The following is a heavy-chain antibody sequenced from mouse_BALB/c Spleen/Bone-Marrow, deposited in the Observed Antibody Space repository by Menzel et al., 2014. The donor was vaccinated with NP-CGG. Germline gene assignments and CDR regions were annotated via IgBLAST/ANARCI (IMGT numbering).Heavy chain of an antibody. CDR1: GYTFTSYW. CDR3: ARSGYRYDVWLAY. V-gene: IGHV1-52*01. CDR2: IDPYDSET. Sequence: QVQLKESGAELVRPGASVKLSCKASGYTFTSYWMNWVKQRPEQGLEWIGRIDPYDSETHYNQKFKDKAILTVDKSSSTAFMQLSSLTSEDSAVYYCARSGYRYDVWLAYWGQGTLVTVSA. J-gene: IGHJ3*01. D-gene: IGHD2-14*01.